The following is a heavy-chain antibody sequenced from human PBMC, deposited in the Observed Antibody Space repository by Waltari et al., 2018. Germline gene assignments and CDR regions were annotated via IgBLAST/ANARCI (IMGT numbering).Heavy chain of an antibody. CDR1: GDSVSSNSAA. CDR3: ARDNTAMAIWGHFDY. V-gene: IGHV6-1*01. D-gene: IGHD5-18*01. CDR2: TYYRSKWYN. Sequence: PGLVKPSQTLSLTCAISGDSVSSNSAAWNWIRQSPSRGLEWLGRTYYRSKWYNDYAVSVKSRISINPDTTKNQFSLQLNSVTPEDTTVYYCARDNTAMAIWGHFDYWGQGTLVTVSS. J-gene: IGHJ4*02.